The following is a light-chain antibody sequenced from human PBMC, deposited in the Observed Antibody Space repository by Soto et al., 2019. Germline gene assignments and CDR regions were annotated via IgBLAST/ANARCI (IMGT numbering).Light chain of an antibody. V-gene: IGKV3-11*01. CDR1: QSVSNTY. J-gene: IGKJ5*01. Sequence: EIVLTQSPATLSLSPGDTATLSCRASQSVSNTYLAWYQQKPGQAPRLLIYDASNRATGIPVRFSGSGSGTDFTLTISSLEPEDFALYYCQQRNNWPITFGQGTRLEI. CDR2: DAS. CDR3: QQRNNWPIT.